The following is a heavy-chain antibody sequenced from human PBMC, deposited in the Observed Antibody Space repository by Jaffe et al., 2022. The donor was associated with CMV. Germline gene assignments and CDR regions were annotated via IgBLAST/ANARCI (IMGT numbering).Heavy chain of an antibody. CDR1: GFTFSSYG. CDR2: ISYDGSNK. Sequence: QVQLVESGGGVVQPGRSLRLSCAASGFTFSSYGMHWVRQAPGKGLEWVAVISYDGSNKYYADSVKGRFTISRDNSKNTLYLQMNSLRAEDTAVYYCAKVIGAPGAYYDFWSGFPTGMDVWGQGTTVTVSS. D-gene: IGHD3-3*01. V-gene: IGHV3-30*18. J-gene: IGHJ6*02. CDR3: AKVIGAPGAYYDFWSGFPTGMDV.